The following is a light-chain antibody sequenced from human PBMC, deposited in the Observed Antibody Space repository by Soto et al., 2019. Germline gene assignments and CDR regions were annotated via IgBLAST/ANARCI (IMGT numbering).Light chain of an antibody. CDR2: GNT. V-gene: IGLV1-40*01. Sequence: QSVLTQPPSVSGAPGQRVTISCTGSSSNIGAGYDVHWYQQLPGRAPKLLIYGNTNRPSGVPDRFSGSKSGTSASLAITGLKAEDQADYYCLSFDSSLSVVFGRGTKVTVL. CDR1: SSNIGAGYD. J-gene: IGLJ2*01. CDR3: LSFDSSLSVV.